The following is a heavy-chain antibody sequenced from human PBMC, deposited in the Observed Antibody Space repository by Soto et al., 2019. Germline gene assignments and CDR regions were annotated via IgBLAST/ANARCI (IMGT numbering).Heavy chain of an antibody. J-gene: IGHJ4*02. CDR2: INPNSGGT. CDR1: GHPFTGHY. D-gene: IGHD3-10*01. V-gene: IGHV1-2*02. CDR3: ARRGNYYGSGSYHY. Sequence: ASVKVSSKASGHPFTGHYTHWVRQAPGQGLEWMGWINPNSGGTNYAQKFQGRVTMTRDTSISTAYMELSRLRSDDTAVYYCARRGNYYGSGSYHYWGQGNLVTVS.